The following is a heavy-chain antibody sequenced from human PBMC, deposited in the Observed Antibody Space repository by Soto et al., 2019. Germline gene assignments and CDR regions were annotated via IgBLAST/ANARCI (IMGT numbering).Heavy chain of an antibody. CDR1: VYSISIGSY. J-gene: IGHJ4*01. Sequence: AETLCITCTVSVYSISIGSYWAWIRQPPVKGPEWIASIYHGGTTFYNPSLKSRITISVDTSNNQFSLKLTSVTAADTAVYYCARVHVMVVAGSTFDYWGHGTLVTVSS. CDR2: IYHGGTT. CDR3: ARVHVMVVAGSTFDY. V-gene: IGHV4-38-2*02. D-gene: IGHD6-19*01.